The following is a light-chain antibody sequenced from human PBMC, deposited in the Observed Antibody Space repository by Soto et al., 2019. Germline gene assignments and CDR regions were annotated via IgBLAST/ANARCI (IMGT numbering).Light chain of an antibody. Sequence: QSVLTQPPSASGTPGQRGTISFSGSSSNIGSNTVNWNQQLPGTAPKLLIYSNNQRPSGVPDRFSGSKSGTSASLAISGLQSEDEADYYCAAWDDSLNGDVFGTGTKLTVL. J-gene: IGLJ1*01. CDR2: SNN. CDR1: SSNIGSNT. CDR3: AAWDDSLNGDV. V-gene: IGLV1-44*01.